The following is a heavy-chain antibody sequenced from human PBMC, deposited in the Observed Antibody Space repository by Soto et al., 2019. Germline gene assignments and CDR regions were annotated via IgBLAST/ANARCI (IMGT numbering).Heavy chain of an antibody. CDR1: GGSIISSSYY. CDR3: ARYMDWFDP. J-gene: IGHJ5*02. CDR2: IYYSGST. Sequence: SETLSLTCTVSGGSIISSSYYWGWLRQPPGKGLEWIGSIYYSGSTYYNPSLKSRVTISVDTSKNQFSLKLSSVTAADTAVYYCARYMDWFDPWGQGTLVTVSS. V-gene: IGHV4-39*01. D-gene: IGHD3-10*01.